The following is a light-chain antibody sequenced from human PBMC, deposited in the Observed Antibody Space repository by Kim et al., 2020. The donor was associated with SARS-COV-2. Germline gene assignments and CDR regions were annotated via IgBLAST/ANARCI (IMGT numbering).Light chain of an antibody. V-gene: IGKV1-5*03. CDR2: KAC. Sequence: SASGGDRVTITCRASQSIRNWLAWYQQKPGKAPKLLIYKACTLESGVPSRFGGSGSGTEFTLTINSLQPDDFATYYCQQYYSYRTFGQGTKVDIK. J-gene: IGKJ1*01. CDR3: QQYYSYRT. CDR1: QSIRNW.